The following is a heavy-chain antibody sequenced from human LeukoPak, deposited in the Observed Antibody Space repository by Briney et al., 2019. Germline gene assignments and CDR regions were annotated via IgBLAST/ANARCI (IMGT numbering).Heavy chain of an antibody. CDR2: IIPIFGTV. J-gene: IGHJ6*04. D-gene: IGHD3-10*01. CDR3: ARPSGWFGELSPYYYGMDV. V-gene: IGHV1-69*06. CDR1: GGTFSSYA. Sequence: ASVKVSCKASGGTFSSYAISWVRQAPGQGLEWMGGIIPIFGTVNYAQKFQGRVTITADKSTSTAYMELSSLRSEDTAVYYCARPSGWFGELSPYYYGMDVWGKGTTVTVSS.